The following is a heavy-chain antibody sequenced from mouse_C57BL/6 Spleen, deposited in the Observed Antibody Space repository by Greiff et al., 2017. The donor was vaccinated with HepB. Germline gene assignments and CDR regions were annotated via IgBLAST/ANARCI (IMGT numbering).Heavy chain of an antibody. V-gene: IGHV1-82*01. CDR1: GYAFSSSW. D-gene: IGHD2-3*01. CDR2: IYPGDGDT. CDR3: AREENDGYSLFAY. Sequence: VKLMESGPELVKPGASVKISCKASGYAFSSSWMNWVKQRPGKGLEWIGRIYPGDGDTNYNGKFKGKATLTADKSSSTAYMQLSSLTSEDSAVYFCAREENDGYSLFAYWGQGTLVTVSA. J-gene: IGHJ3*01.